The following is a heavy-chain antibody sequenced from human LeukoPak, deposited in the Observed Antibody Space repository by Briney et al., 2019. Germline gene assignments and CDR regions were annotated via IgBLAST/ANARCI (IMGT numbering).Heavy chain of an antibody. Sequence: GGSLRLSCAASGFTFSGSAMHWVRQASGKGLEWVGRIRSKANSYATAYAASVKGRFTISRDDSKNTAYLQMNSLKTEDTAVYYCTTSLYSSSWYPTSSGDYWGQGTLVTVSS. V-gene: IGHV3-73*01. CDR1: GFTFSGSA. CDR2: IRSKANSYAT. CDR3: TTSLYSSSWYPTSSGDY. D-gene: IGHD6-13*01. J-gene: IGHJ4*02.